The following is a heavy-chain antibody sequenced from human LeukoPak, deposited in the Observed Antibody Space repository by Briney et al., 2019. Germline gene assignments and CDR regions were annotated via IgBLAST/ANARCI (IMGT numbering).Heavy chain of an antibody. CDR2: ISSSSSTI. J-gene: IGHJ4*02. CDR1: GLTFSGYD. CDR3: ARDAPGGGYDY. D-gene: IGHD5-12*01. Sequence: PGGSLRLSCAASGLTFSGYDMHWVRQAPGKGLEWVSYISSSSSTIYYADSVKGRFTISRDNAKNSLYLQMNSLRAEDTAVYYCARDAPGGGYDYWGQGTLVTVSS. V-gene: IGHV3-48*01.